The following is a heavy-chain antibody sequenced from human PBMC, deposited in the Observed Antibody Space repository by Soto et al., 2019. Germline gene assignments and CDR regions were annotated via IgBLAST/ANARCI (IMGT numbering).Heavy chain of an antibody. CDR1: GFTFSISW. CDR3: ARDVGSGWFDY. V-gene: IGHV3-7*03. CDR2: IKRGGSEK. D-gene: IGHD6-19*01. Sequence: GGSLRLSCAASGFTFSISWMSWVRQAPGKGPEWVANIKRGGSEKNYVDSVKGRFTISRDNAENSLYLQMNSLRDEDTAVYYGARDVGSGWFDYWGQGTQVTVSS. J-gene: IGHJ4*02.